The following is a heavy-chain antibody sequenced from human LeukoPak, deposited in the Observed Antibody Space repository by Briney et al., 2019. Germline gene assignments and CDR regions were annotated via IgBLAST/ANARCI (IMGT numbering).Heavy chain of an antibody. CDR1: GYTFTNYG. Sequence: ASVKVSCKASGYTFTNYGISWVRQAPGQGLEWMGWISAYNGNTNYAQKLQGRVTMTTDTSTSTVYMELRSLRSDDTAVYYCAKYKLMTTVTTPDYWGQGTLVTVSS. D-gene: IGHD4-17*01. CDR3: AKYKLMTTVTTPDY. J-gene: IGHJ4*02. V-gene: IGHV1-18*01. CDR2: ISAYNGNT.